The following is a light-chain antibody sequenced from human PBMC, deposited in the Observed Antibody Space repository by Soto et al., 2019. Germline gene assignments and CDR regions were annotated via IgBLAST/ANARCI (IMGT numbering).Light chain of an antibody. J-gene: IGKJ4*01. CDR3: QQYNSNPLT. V-gene: IGKV1-5*03. CDR2: KAS. Sequence: DIQMTQSPSTLSASVGDRVTITCRASQSIGSWLAWYQQKPGQAPNLLIYKASSLESGVPSRFSGSGSGTEFTLTITSLQPDDFATYYCQQYNSNPLTFGGGTKVEIK. CDR1: QSIGSW.